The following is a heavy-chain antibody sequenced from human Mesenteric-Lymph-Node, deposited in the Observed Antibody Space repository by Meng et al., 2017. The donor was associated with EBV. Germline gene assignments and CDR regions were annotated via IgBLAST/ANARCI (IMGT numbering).Heavy chain of an antibody. D-gene: IGHD3-10*01. CDR3: ARGYGSGSYRYFDY. V-gene: IGHV4-30-2*03. J-gene: IGHJ4*02. CDR1: GGSIINNDYS. Sequence: QLQLQESGSGLVTPSQTLSLTCAVSGGSIINNDYSWSWIRQPPGKGLEWIGYIFSSGSTNYNPSFKSRVTISVDMSKNHFSLRLTSVTPADTAVYYCARGYGSGSYRYFDYWGQGTLVTVSS. CDR2: IFSSGST.